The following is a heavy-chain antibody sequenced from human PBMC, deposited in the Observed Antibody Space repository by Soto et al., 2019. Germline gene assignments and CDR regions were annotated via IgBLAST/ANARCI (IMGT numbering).Heavy chain of an antibody. V-gene: IGHV4-39*01. J-gene: IGHJ6*02. CDR1: GGSISSSSHY. Sequence: PSETLSLTCTVSGGSISSSSHYWGWIRHPPGKGLEWIGSIYYSGSTYYNPSLKSRVTISVDTSKNQFSLKLSSVTAADTAVYYCASLYYYYYGMDVWGQGTTVTVSS. CDR3: ASLYYYYYGMDV. CDR2: IYYSGST.